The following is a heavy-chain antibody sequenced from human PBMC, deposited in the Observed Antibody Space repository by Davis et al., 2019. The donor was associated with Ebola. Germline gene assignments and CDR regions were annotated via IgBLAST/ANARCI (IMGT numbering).Heavy chain of an antibody. Sequence: SETLSLTCTVSGGSISSHYWSWIRQSPEKGLEWIGYVYFSGSTNYNPSLKSRVTISVDSSKKQLSLNLRSVTAADTAVYYCAGAGFSSGWNFDFWGQGTLVTVSS. CDR2: VYFSGST. CDR1: GGSISSHY. J-gene: IGHJ4*02. D-gene: IGHD6-19*01. CDR3: AGAGFSSGWNFDF. V-gene: IGHV4-59*11.